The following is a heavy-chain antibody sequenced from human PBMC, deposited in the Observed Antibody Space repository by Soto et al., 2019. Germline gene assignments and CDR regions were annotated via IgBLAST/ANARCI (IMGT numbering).Heavy chain of an antibody. J-gene: IGHJ4*01. CDR1: GFDFEDYA. CDR2: TNSDGTDS. D-gene: IGHD3-22*01. CDR3: AKSLYYYDSSPLDH. V-gene: IGHV3-43D*04. Sequence: PGGSLRLSCAAAGFDFEDYAMHWVRQVPGKGLEWVSLTNSDGTDSYYMDSVKGRFTISRDNAKSTLYLQMDRLRPEDTALYFCAKSLYYYDSSPLDHWGQEPWSPYP.